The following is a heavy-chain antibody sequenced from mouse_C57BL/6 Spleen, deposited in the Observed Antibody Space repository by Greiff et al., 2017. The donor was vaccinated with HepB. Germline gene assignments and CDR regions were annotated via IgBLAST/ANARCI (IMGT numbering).Heavy chain of an antibody. V-gene: IGHV1-26*01. CDR3: ARDDPTGGFAY. D-gene: IGHD2-3*01. J-gene: IGHJ3*01. CDR1: GYTFTDYY. Sequence: EVQLKDSGPELVKPGASVKISCKASGYTFTDYYMNWVKQSHGKSLEWIGDINPNNGGTSYNQKFKGKATLTVDKSSSTAYMELRSLTSEDSAVYYCARDDPTGGFAYWGQGTLVTVSA. CDR2: INPNNGGT.